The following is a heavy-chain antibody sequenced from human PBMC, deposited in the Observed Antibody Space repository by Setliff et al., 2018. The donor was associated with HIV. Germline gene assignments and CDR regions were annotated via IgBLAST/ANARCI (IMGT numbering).Heavy chain of an antibody. CDR3: ARGVIRGKYFDP. V-gene: IGHV4-4*08. CDR1: GDSVTPYH. CDR2: LFTSGST. D-gene: IGHD3-10*01. J-gene: IGHJ5*02. Sequence: SETLSLTCTVSGDSVTPYHWSWIRQPPGKGREWIGFLFTSGSTNYHPPLKSRVTISLDPSRNKFSLTLTSVTAADTAVYFCARGVIRGKYFDPWGQGTLVTVSS.